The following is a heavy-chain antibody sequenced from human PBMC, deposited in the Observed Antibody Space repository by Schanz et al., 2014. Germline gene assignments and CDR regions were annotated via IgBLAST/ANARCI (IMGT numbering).Heavy chain of an antibody. CDR1: GITLSGYG. CDR2: ITRQGTT. Sequence: QVQLVESGGGVVQPGRSLRLSCAASGITLSGYGLHWVRQAPGKGLEWVSGITRQGTTYYGDFVRGRFSISRDLSSNTLYLQMNSLRADDSAIYYCAKDHPSSGWPAFDVWGQGTLXTVSS. V-gene: IGHV3-NL1*01. D-gene: IGHD6-19*01. J-gene: IGHJ4*02. CDR3: AKDHPSSGWPAFDV.